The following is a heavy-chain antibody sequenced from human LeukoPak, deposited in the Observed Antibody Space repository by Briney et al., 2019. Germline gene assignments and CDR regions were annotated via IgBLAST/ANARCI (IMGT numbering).Heavy chain of an antibody. CDR3: AKGLPDSGDCAGY. Sequence: GRSLRLSCAASGFTFSSYGMHWVRQAPGKGLEWVAVISYDGSNKYYADSVKGRFTISRDNSKNTLYLQMNSLRAEDTAVYYCAKGLPDSGDCAGYWGQGTLVTVSS. V-gene: IGHV3-30*18. D-gene: IGHD2-21*02. CDR1: GFTFSSYG. CDR2: ISYDGSNK. J-gene: IGHJ4*02.